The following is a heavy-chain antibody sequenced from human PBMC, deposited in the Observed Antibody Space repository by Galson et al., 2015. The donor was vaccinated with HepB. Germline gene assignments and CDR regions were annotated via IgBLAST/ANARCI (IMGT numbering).Heavy chain of an antibody. J-gene: IGHJ4*02. Sequence: SVKVSCKASGGTFSSYAISWVRQAPGQGLEWMGRIIPILSIANYAQKFQGRVTITTDKSKSSAYMELSSLRSEDTAVYYCAKDREVSYDSGGFESWGQGTLVTVSS. CDR3: AKDREVSYDSGGFES. CDR2: IIPILSIA. CDR1: GGTFSSYA. V-gene: IGHV1-69*04. D-gene: IGHD2-21*01.